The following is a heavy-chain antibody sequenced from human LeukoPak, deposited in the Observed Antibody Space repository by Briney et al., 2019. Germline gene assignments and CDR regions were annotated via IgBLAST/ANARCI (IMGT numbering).Heavy chain of an antibody. CDR3: ARGRGFGYGVDF. CDR1: GASVSSGRHY. D-gene: IGHD4/OR15-4a*01. CDR2: FYDGENT. J-gene: IGHJ4*02. Sequence: PSETLSLTCTVSGASVSSGRHYWSWIRQPPGKGLGGIGHFYDGENTHYNPSFKSRVTLSLDTPENQFSLKFSSVTAADTAVYYCARGRGFGYGVDFWGQGTLVTVST. V-gene: IGHV4-61*01.